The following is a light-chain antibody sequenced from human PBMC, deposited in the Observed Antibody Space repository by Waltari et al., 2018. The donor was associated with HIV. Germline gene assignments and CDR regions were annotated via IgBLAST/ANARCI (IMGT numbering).Light chain of an antibody. CDR1: RRAGGDDNY. J-gene: IGLJ3*02. Sequence: QSALTQPPSASGSPGQSVPISCTGIRRAGGDDNYFSWYQQSPGKAPKLIIYEVSKRPSGVPDRFSASKSGNTASLSVSGLQADDEAHYYCSSYAGSSTWVFGGGTKVTVL. CDR2: EVS. V-gene: IGLV2-8*01. CDR3: SSYAGSSTWV.